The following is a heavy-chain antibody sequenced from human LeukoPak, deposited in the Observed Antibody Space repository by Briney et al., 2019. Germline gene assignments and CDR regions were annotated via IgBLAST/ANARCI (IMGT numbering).Heavy chain of an antibody. V-gene: IGHV3-33*01. CDR3: AREDYDILTGFPWFDP. CDR1: GFTFSSYG. CDR2: IWYDGSNK. Sequence: GRSLRLSCAAYGFTFSSYGMHWVRQAPGKGLEWVAVIWYDGSNKYYADSVKGRFTISRDNSKNTLYLQMNSVRAEDTAVYYCAREDYDILTGFPWFDPWGQGTLVTVSS. J-gene: IGHJ5*02. D-gene: IGHD3-9*01.